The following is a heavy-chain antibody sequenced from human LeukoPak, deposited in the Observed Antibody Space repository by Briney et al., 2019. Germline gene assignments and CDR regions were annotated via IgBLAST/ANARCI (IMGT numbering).Heavy chain of an antibody. CDR2: ISAKNGNT. Sequence: GASVKVSCKASGYTFTSYGISWVRQAPGQGLEWMGRISAKNGNTKYAQKFQGRVTMTTDTSTNTAYMELRSLTADDTAVYYCARDPGYYDSSGYYYFDAFDIWGQGTMVTVSS. CDR1: GYTFTSYG. D-gene: IGHD3-22*01. V-gene: IGHV1-18*01. J-gene: IGHJ3*02. CDR3: ARDPGYYDSSGYYYFDAFDI.